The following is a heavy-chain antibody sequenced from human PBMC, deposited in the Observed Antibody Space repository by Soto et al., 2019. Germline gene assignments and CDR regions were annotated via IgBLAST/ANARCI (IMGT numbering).Heavy chain of an antibody. CDR2: IWYDGSNK. V-gene: IGHV3-33*01. Sequence: QVQLVESGGGVVQPGRSLRLSCAASGFTFSSYGMHWVRQAPGKGLEWVAVIWYDGSNKYYADSVKGLFTISRDNSKNTLYLQMNGLRAEDTAVYYCASSKQWLVHYFDYWGQGTLVTVSS. CDR3: ASSKQWLVHYFDY. D-gene: IGHD6-19*01. J-gene: IGHJ4*02. CDR1: GFTFSSYG.